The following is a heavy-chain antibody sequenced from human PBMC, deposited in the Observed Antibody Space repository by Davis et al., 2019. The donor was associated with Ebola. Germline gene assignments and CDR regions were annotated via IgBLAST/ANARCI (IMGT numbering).Heavy chain of an antibody. D-gene: IGHD6-19*01. CDR3: ATRIAVDKGPLDP. Sequence: PGGSLRLSCAVYGGSFSGYYWSWIRQPPGKGLEWIGYIYYSGSTNYNPSLKSRVTISVDTSKNQFSLKLSSVTAADTAVYYCATRIAVDKGPLDPWGQGTLVTVSS. V-gene: IGHV4-59*08. J-gene: IGHJ5*02. CDR1: GGSFSGYY. CDR2: IYYSGST.